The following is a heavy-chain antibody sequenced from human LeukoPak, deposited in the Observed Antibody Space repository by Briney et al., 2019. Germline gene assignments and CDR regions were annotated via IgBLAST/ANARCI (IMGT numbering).Heavy chain of an antibody. V-gene: IGHV4-34*01. CDR2: INHSGST. CDR1: GGSFSGYY. CDR3: ARTGVRGSYRYNWFDP. J-gene: IGHJ5*02. Sequence: SETLSLTCAVYGGSFSGYYWSWIRQPPGKGLEWIGEINHSGSTNYNPSLKSRVTISVDTSKNQFSLKLSSVTAADTAVYYCARTGVRGSYRYNWFDPWGQGTLVTVSS. D-gene: IGHD3-16*02.